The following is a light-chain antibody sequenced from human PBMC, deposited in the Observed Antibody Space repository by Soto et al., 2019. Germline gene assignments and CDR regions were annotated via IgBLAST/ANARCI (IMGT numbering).Light chain of an antibody. CDR2: DAS. J-gene: IGKJ4*01. V-gene: IGKV3-11*01. Sequence: EVVMTQSPATLSVSPGERATLCCRASQSVSSNLAWYQQTPGQAPRILIFDASNRDTGIPARFSGSGSGTDFILAISRLEPEDFEVYYCQQHSNWPLTFGGGTKVDIK. CDR1: QSVSSN. CDR3: QQHSNWPLT.